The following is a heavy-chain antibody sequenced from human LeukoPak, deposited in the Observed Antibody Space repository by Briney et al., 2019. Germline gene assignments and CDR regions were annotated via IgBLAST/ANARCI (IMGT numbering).Heavy chain of an antibody. Sequence: GGSLRLSCAASGFIFSDYYMSWIRQAPGKGPEWVAYITSSGSTKYYANSVRGRFTISRDNGGNSLYLEMNSLTAEDSAIYYCARNGQTTVTSNYYYYFLDVWGTGTTVAVSS. V-gene: IGHV3-11*01. D-gene: IGHD4-17*01. CDR3: ARNGQTTVTSNYYYYFLDV. CDR1: GFIFSDYY. J-gene: IGHJ6*03. CDR2: ITSSGSTK.